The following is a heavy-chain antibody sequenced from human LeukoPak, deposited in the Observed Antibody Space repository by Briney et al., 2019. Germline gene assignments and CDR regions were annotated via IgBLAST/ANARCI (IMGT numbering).Heavy chain of an antibody. CDR3: ARALLESANWFDP. J-gene: IGHJ5*02. V-gene: IGHV6-1*01. CDR1: GDSVSSNSAA. CDR2: TYYRSKWYN. D-gene: IGHD2-21*01. Sequence: SQTLSLTCAISGDSVSSNSAAWNWLRQSPSRGLEWLGRTYYRSKWYNDYAVSVKSRITINPDTSKNQFSLQLNSVTPEDTAVYYCARALLESANWFDPWGQGTLVTVSS.